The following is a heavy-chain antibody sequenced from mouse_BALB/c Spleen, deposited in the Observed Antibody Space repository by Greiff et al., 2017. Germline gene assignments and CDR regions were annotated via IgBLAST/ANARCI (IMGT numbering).Heavy chain of an antibody. D-gene: IGHD1-1*02. CDR1: GYSFTSYY. CDR3: AGNGRDWFAY. V-gene: IGHV1S135*01. CDR2: IDPFNGGT. J-gene: IGHJ3*01. Sequence: VQLKQSGPELMKPGASVKISCKASGYSFTSYYMHWVKQSHGKSLEWIGYIDPFNGGTSYNQKFKGKATLTVDKSSSTAYMHLSSLTSEDSAVYYCAGNGRDWFAYWGQGTLVTVSA.